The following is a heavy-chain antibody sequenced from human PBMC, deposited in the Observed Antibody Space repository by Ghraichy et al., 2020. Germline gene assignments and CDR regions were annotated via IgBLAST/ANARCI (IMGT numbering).Heavy chain of an antibody. Sequence: GGSLRLSCAASGFTFSSYGMHWVRQAPGKGLEWVAVIWYDGSNKYYADSVKGRFTISRDNSKNTLYLQMNSLRAEDTAVYYCARAPQGQVVAATPYYYYGMDVWGQGTTVTVSS. CDR3: ARAPQGQVVAATPYYYYGMDV. CDR2: IWYDGSNK. V-gene: IGHV3-33*01. CDR1: GFTFSSYG. D-gene: IGHD2-15*01. J-gene: IGHJ6*02.